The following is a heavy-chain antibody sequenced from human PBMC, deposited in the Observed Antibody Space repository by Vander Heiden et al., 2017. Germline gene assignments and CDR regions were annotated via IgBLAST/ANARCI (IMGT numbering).Heavy chain of an antibody. CDR1: GGHFSSYA. Sequence: VQLVQSGAEVKKHGSSVKVSCTESGGHFSSYAVSWVRQATGHGCEWMGRISPIFRTANYAQKFQGRVTITADESTSTAYMELSSLRSEDTAVYYCASDKYSSGWYGVILWGQGTLVTLSS. J-gene: IGHJ4*02. CDR2: ISPIFRTA. D-gene: IGHD6-19*01. V-gene: IGHV1-69*18. CDR3: ASDKYSSGWYGVIL.